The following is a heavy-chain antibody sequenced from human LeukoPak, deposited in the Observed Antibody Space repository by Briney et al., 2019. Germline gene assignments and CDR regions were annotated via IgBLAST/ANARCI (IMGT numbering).Heavy chain of an antibody. Sequence: GGSLRLSCAASGFTFSSYAMSWVRPAPGKGLEWVSAISGSGGSTYYADSVKGRFTISRDNSRNTLYLQMNSLRAEDTAVYYCAKGVRRSSDYSSPVDYWGQGTLVTVSS. CDR2: ISGSGGST. J-gene: IGHJ4*02. D-gene: IGHD3-22*01. CDR3: AKGVRRSSDYSSPVDY. V-gene: IGHV3-23*01. CDR1: GFTFSSYA.